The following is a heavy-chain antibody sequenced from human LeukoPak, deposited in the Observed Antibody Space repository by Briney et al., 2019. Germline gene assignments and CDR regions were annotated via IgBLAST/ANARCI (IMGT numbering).Heavy chain of an antibody. D-gene: IGHD6-19*01. CDR3: AKDGVAVAYSSYYFDY. J-gene: IGHJ4*02. Sequence: GGSLRLSCAASGFTFSSYAMSWVRQAPGKGLEWVSAISGSGGSTYCADSVKGRFTISRDNSKNTLYLQMNSLRAEDTAVYYCAKDGVAVAYSSYYFDYWGQGTLVTVSS. V-gene: IGHV3-23*01. CDR2: ISGSGGST. CDR1: GFTFSSYA.